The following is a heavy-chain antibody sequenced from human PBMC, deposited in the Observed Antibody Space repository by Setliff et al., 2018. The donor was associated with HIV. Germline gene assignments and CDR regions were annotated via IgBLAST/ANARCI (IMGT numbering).Heavy chain of an antibody. Sequence: SVKVSCKASGGTFNRHAISWLRQAPGQGLEWMGGTNPILGSANYAQKLQGRVTMTTDTSTSTAYMELRSLRSDDTAVYYCARGVLITKRVTQTGGYYYYTDVWGKGTTVTVSS. D-gene: IGHD2-21*02. CDR2: TNPILGSA. CDR1: GGTFNRHA. V-gene: IGHV1-69*10. CDR3: ARGVLITKRVTQTGGYYYYTDV. J-gene: IGHJ6*03.